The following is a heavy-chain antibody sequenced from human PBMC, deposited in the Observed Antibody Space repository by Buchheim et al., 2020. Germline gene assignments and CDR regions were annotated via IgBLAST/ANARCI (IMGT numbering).Heavy chain of an antibody. CDR2: IKSKTDGGTT. V-gene: IGHV3-15*01. CDR3: TTGITMVRGVTTYYFDY. J-gene: IGHJ4*02. CDR1: GFTFSNAW. Sequence: EVQLVESGGGLVKPGGSLRLSCAASGFTFSNAWMSWVRQAPGKGVEWVGRIKSKTDGGTTDYAAPVKGRFTISRDDSKNTLYLQMNSLKTEDTAVYYCTTGITMVRGVTTYYFDYWGQGTL. D-gene: IGHD3-10*01.